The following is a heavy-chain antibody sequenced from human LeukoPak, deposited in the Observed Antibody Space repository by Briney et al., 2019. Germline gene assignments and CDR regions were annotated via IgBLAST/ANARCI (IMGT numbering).Heavy chain of an antibody. CDR2: IVGSSSYI. V-gene: IGHV3-21*01. CDR1: GFTISNYG. D-gene: IGHD4-17*01. Sequence: GGSLRLSCAASGFTISNYGMNWVRQAPGKGLEWVSSIVGSSSYINYADSVKGRFTISRDNAKNSLYLQMNTLRAEDTAVYYCARVSTVTTLFGAGLDVWGQGTTVIVSS. CDR3: ARVSTVTTLFGAGLDV. J-gene: IGHJ6*02.